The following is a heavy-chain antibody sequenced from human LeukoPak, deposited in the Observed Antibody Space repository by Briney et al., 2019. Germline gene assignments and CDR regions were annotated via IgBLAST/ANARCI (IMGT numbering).Heavy chain of an antibody. CDR1: GFTFSSYS. J-gene: IGHJ4*02. V-gene: IGHV3-21*01. CDR2: ISISSSYI. CDR3: ARVLIAAASDY. Sequence: GGSLRLSCAASGFTFSSYSMNWVRQAPGKGLEWVSSISISSSYIYYADSVKGRFTISRDNAKNSLYLQMNSLRAEDTAVYYCARVLIAAASDYWGQGTLVTVSS. D-gene: IGHD6-13*01.